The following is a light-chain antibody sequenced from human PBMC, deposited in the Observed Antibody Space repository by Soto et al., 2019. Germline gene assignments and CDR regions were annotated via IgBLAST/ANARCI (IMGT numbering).Light chain of an antibody. CDR3: HQRSHWPRT. Sequence: DIVLTQSPATLSLSPGERATLSCRASQSVSSYLAWYQQKPGQAPRLLIYDTSNRATGIPARFSRSGSGTDFTLTISSLEPEDIAVYYCHQRSHWPRTFGQGTKVEIK. CDR2: DTS. CDR1: QSVSSY. V-gene: IGKV3-11*01. J-gene: IGKJ1*01.